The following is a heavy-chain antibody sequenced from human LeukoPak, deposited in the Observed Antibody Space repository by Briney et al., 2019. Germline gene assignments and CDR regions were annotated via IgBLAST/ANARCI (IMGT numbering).Heavy chain of an antibody. CDR2: INHSGRT. CDR1: GGSLSGYY. CDR3: TRNNWFDP. J-gene: IGHJ5*02. Sequence: SETLSLTCGVYGGSLSGYYWSWIRQPPGKGLEWIGEINHSGRTNYNPSLKSRVTISLDTSKNQFSLKLSSVTAADTAVYYCTRNNWFDPWGQGPLVTVSS. V-gene: IGHV4-34*01.